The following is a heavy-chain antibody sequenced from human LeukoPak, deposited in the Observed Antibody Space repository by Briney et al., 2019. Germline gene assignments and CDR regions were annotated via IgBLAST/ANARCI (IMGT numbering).Heavy chain of an antibody. CDR1: GFTFSSYG. CDR2: ISYDGSNK. Sequence: GGSLRLSCAASGFTFSSYGMHWVRQAPGKGLEWVAVISYDGSNKYYADSVKGRFTISRDNSKNTLYLQMNSLRAEDTAVYYCARDLAGTNAFDIWGQGTMVTVSS. J-gene: IGHJ3*02. V-gene: IGHV3-30*19. D-gene: IGHD6-19*01. CDR3: ARDLAGTNAFDI.